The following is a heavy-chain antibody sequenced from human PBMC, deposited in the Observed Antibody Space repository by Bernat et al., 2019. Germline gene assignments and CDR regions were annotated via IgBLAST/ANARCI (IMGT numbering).Heavy chain of an antibody. V-gene: IGHV3-48*02. CDR1: GFTFSSYS. CDR2: ISSSSSTI. D-gene: IGHD5-18*01. CDR3: ARASPVPWYSYGLFDY. Sequence: EVQLVESGGGLVQPGGSLRLSCAASGFTFSSYSMNWVRQAPGKGLEWVSYISSSSSTIYYADSVKGRFTISRDNAKNSLYLQMNSLRDEDTAVYYCARASPVPWYSYGLFDYWGQGTLVTVSS. J-gene: IGHJ4*02.